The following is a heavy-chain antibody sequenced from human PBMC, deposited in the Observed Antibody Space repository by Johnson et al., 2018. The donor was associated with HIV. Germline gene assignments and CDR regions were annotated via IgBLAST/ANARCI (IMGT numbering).Heavy chain of an antibody. CDR1: GFTFDDYA. CDR2: IRYDGSNK. CDR3: ARRAYPDYYDSSGYSLGGAFDI. V-gene: IGHV3-30*02. D-gene: IGHD3-22*01. J-gene: IGHJ3*02. Sequence: QVQLVESGGGVVRPGGSLRLSCAASGFTFDDYAMSWVRQAPGKGLEWVAFIRYDGSNKYYADSVKGRFTISSDNSKNTLYLQVNSLRAEVTAVYYCARRAYPDYYDSSGYSLGGAFDIWGQGTMVTVSS.